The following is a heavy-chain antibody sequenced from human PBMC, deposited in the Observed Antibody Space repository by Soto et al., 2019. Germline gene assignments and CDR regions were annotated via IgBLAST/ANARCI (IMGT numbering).Heavy chain of an antibody. CDR1: GFTFSSYS. V-gene: IGHV3-48*01. CDR2: ISSSSSTI. D-gene: IGHD6-19*01. J-gene: IGHJ1*01. Sequence: GGSLRLSCAASGFTFSSYSMNWVRQAPGKGLEWVSYISSSSSTIYYADSVKGRFTISRDNAKNSLFLQMNSLRAEDTAVYYCARDRIAVAGTGVHGPAEYFQHWGQGTLVTVSS. CDR3: ARDRIAVAGTGVHGPAEYFQH.